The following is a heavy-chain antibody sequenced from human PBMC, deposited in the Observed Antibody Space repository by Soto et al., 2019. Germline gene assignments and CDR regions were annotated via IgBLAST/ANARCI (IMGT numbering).Heavy chain of an antibody. Sequence: GGSLRLSCAASGFTFSSYAMSWVRQAPGKGLEWVSAISGSGASTYYADSVKGRFTISRDNSKNTLYLQMNSLRAEDTAVYYCAKDLVVMGAFDIWGQGTMVTVSS. V-gene: IGHV3-23*01. D-gene: IGHD3-22*01. CDR2: ISGSGAST. J-gene: IGHJ3*02. CDR3: AKDLVVMGAFDI. CDR1: GFTFSSYA.